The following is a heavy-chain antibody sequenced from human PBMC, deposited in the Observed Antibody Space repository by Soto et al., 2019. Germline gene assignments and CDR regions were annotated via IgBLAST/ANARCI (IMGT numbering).Heavy chain of an antibody. J-gene: IGHJ4*02. CDR1: GFTFSSYA. CDR2: ISGSGGST. Sequence: LRRSCAASGFTFSSYAMSWVRQAPGKGLEWVSAISGSGGSTYYADSVKGRFTISRDNSKNTLYLQMNSLRAEDTAVYYCAKDLGPYDSSGDYWGQGTLVTVSS. V-gene: IGHV3-23*01. D-gene: IGHD3-22*01. CDR3: AKDLGPYDSSGDY.